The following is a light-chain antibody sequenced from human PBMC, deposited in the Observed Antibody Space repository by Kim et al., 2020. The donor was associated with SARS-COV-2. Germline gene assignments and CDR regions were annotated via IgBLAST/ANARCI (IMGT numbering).Light chain of an antibody. J-gene: IGLJ2*01. Sequence: PRQSFTLSCTGTSRDVVRYHLVSCYQQHPVKAPKLIIYEVNTRPSGVSYRFSGSKSGNTASLTISGLQAEDEADYFCCSYAGRSFIFGGGTPLTVL. V-gene: IGLV2-23*02. CDR1: SRDVVRYHL. CDR3: CSYAGRSFI. CDR2: EVN.